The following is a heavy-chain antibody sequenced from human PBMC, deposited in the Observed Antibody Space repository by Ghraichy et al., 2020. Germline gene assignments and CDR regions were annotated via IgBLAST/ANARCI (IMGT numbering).Heavy chain of an antibody. CDR3: ARGYCSSSTCYLVPFDS. J-gene: IGHJ4*02. D-gene: IGHD2-2*01. Sequence: SETLSLTCTVSGGSISSYYWSWIRQPPGKGLEYIGYIYYSGSTDYNYNPSLKSRVTISVDTSKSHFSLQLSSVTAADTAFYYCARGYCSSSTCYLVPFDSWGQGTLVTVSS. V-gene: IGHV4-59*01. CDR2: IYYSGSTDY. CDR1: GGSISSYY.